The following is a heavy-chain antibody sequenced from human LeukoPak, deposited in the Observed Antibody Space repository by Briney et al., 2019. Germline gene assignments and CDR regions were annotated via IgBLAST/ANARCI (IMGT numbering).Heavy chain of an antibody. D-gene: IGHD4-17*01. Sequence: PGGSLRLSCIASGFTFSNYWMNWVRQAPGKGLEWVSYISSSSSTIYYADSVKGRFTISRDNSKNTLYLQMNSLRAEDTAVYYCARKNYGDYAVGYWGQGTLVTVSS. CDR3: ARKNYGDYAVGY. J-gene: IGHJ4*02. CDR2: ISSSSSTI. V-gene: IGHV3-48*01. CDR1: GFTFSNYW.